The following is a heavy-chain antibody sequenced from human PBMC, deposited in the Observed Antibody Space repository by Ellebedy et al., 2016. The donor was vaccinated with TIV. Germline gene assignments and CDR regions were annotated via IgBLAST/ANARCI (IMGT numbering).Heavy chain of an antibody. Sequence: GGSLRLXXAASGFTFSQYAMHWVRQAPGKGLEWVAVMSYNGRSEYYADSVQGRFAISRDNSRNSLYLQMNSLRGEDTAVYYCARLMEVATVVFYYGMDVWGQGTTVTVSS. CDR3: ARLMEVATVVFYYGMDV. D-gene: IGHD2-8*01. CDR2: MSYNGRSE. CDR1: GFTFSQYA. J-gene: IGHJ6*02. V-gene: IGHV3-30*09.